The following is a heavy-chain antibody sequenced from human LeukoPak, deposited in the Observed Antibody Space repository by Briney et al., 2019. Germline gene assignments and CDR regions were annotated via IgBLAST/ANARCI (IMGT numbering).Heavy chain of an antibody. CDR2: ISSSGSTI. J-gene: IGHJ5*02. V-gene: IGHV3-48*03. CDR1: GFSVSSYY. Sequence: PGGSLRLSCAASGFSVSSYYMHWVRQAPGKGLEWVSYISSSGSTIYYADSVKGRFTISRDNAKNSLYLQMNSLRAEDTAVYYCARDDHRLQGFDPWGQGTLVTVSS. D-gene: IGHD1-14*01. CDR3: ARDDHRLQGFDP.